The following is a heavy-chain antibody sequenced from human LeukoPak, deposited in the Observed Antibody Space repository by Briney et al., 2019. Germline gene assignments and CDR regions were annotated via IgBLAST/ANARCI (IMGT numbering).Heavy chain of an antibody. D-gene: IGHD3-22*01. CDR1: GFTFSSYA. CDR2: ISYDGSNK. V-gene: IGHV3-30*04. Sequence: GGSLRLSCAASGFTFSSYAMHWVRQAPGKGLEWVAVISYDGSNKYYADSVKGRFTISRDNSKNTLYLQMNNLRAEDTAVYYCARDYYYDSSGPFDYWGQGTLVTVSS. CDR3: ARDYYYDSSGPFDY. J-gene: IGHJ4*02.